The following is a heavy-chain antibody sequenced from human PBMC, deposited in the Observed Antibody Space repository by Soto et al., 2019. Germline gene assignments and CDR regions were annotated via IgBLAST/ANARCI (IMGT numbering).Heavy chain of an antibody. D-gene: IGHD3-9*01. CDR2: ISAYNGNT. CDR1: GYTFTSYG. Sequence: QVQLVQSGAEVKKPGASVKVSCKASGYTFTSYGISWVRQAPGQGLEWMGWISAYNGNTNYAQKLQGRVTMTTDTSTSSAYMELRSLRSDDTAVYYCAREDYDILTGYPTSDYWGQGTLVTVSS. V-gene: IGHV1-18*01. J-gene: IGHJ4*02. CDR3: AREDYDILTGYPTSDY.